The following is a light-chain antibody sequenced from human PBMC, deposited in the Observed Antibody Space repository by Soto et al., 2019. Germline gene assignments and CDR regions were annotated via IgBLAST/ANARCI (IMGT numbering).Light chain of an antibody. V-gene: IGKV3-15*01. CDR3: QQANSFPLT. CDR2: GAS. CDR1: QSVSSN. Sequence: EIVMTQSPATLSVSPGERATLSCRASQSVSSNLAWYQQKPGQAPRLLIYGASTRATGIPVRFSGSGSGTEFSLTISSLQPEDFATYYCQQANSFPLTFGGGTKV. J-gene: IGKJ4*01.